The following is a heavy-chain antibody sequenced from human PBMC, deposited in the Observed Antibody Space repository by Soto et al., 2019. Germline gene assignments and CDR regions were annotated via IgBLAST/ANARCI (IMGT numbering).Heavy chain of an antibody. Sequence: GGSLRLSCAASGFTFSSYWMHWVRQAPGKGLVWISRINSDGSSTSYADAGKGRFTISRDNAKNTLYLKMNSLRAEVTAVYYCARGFHSSSWYDYWGQGTLVTVSS. CDR2: INSDGSST. CDR1: GFTFSSYW. CDR3: ARGFHSSSWYDY. V-gene: IGHV3-74*01. D-gene: IGHD6-13*01. J-gene: IGHJ4*02.